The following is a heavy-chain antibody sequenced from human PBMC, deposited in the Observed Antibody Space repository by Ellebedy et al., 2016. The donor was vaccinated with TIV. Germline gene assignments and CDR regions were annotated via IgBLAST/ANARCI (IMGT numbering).Heavy chain of an antibody. CDR1: GFTFSSYA. J-gene: IGHJ3*02. CDR2: ISSNGGST. D-gene: IGHD3-10*01. V-gene: IGHV3-64*04. Sequence: GESLKISCSASGFTFSSYAMHWVRQAPGKGLEYVSAISSNGGSTYYADSVKGRFTISRDNSKNTLYLQMNSLRAEDTAVYYCAKRDYYGSGSDAFDIWGQGTMVTVSS. CDR3: AKRDYYGSGSDAFDI.